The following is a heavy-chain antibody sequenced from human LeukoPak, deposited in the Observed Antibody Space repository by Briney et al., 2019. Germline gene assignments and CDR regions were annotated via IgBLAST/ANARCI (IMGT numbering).Heavy chain of an antibody. V-gene: IGHV1-46*01. CDR1: GYTFTSYY. J-gene: IGHJ5*02. Sequence: GASVKVSCKASGYTFTSYYMHWVRQAPGQGLEWMGIINPSGGSTSYAQKFQGRVTMTRDTSISTAYMELSRLRSDDTAVYYCARDNYGDGSGSYYSWFDPWGQGTLVTVSS. D-gene: IGHD3-10*01. CDR3: ARDNYGDGSGSYYSWFDP. CDR2: INPSGGST.